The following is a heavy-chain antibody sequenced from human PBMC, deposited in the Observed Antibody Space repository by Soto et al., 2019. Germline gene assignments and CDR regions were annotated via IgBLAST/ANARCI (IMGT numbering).Heavy chain of an antibody. J-gene: IGHJ6*02. Sequence: QVQLVQSGAEVKKPGASVKVSCKASGYTFTSFGISWVRQAPGQGLEWMGWISAYNGNTNYAQKLQGRVTMTTDTSTSTAYMELRSLRSDDTAVYYCAKTPQYNWNAYGMDVWGQGTTVTVSS. CDR2: ISAYNGNT. D-gene: IGHD1-20*01. CDR3: AKTPQYNWNAYGMDV. CDR1: GYTFTSFG. V-gene: IGHV1-18*01.